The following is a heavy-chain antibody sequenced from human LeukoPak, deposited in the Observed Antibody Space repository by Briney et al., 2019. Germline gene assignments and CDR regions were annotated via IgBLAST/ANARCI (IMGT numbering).Heavy chain of an antibody. CDR3: ARGVPEFGELYNWFDP. Sequence: SETLSLTCTVSGGSISSGDYYWSWIRQPPGKGLEWIGYIYYSGSTYYNPSLKSRVTISVDTSKNQFSLKLSSVTAADTAVYYCARGVPEFGELYNWFDPWGQGTLVTVS. CDR1: GGSISSGDYY. D-gene: IGHD3-10*01. CDR2: IYYSGST. J-gene: IGHJ5*02. V-gene: IGHV4-30-4*01.